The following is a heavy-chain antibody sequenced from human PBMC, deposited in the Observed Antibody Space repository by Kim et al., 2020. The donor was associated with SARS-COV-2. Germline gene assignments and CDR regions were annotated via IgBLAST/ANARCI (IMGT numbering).Heavy chain of an antibody. Sequence: GGSLRLSCAASGFTFSSYSMNWVRQAPGKGLEWVSSISSSSSYIYYADSVKGRFTISRDNAKNSLYLQMNSLRAGDTAVYYCARLPAAGGYYGMDVWGQGTTVTVSS. CDR1: GFTFSSYS. CDR3: ARLPAAGGYYGMDV. CDR2: ISSSSSYI. J-gene: IGHJ6*02. D-gene: IGHD6-13*01. V-gene: IGHV3-21*01.